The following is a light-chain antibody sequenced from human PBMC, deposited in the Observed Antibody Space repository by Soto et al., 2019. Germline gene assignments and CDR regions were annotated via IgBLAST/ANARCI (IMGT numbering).Light chain of an antibody. CDR1: SSTVGGFNV. CDR3: CSYVGATTYV. Sequence: QSVLTQPASVSGSPGRSITISCTGTSSTVGGFNVVSWYQQHPGKAPKVIIYEGIKRPSGASNRFSGSNSGSTASLTISGLQAEDEADYYCCSYVGATTYVFGTGTKVTVL. V-gene: IGLV2-23*01. CDR2: EGI. J-gene: IGLJ1*01.